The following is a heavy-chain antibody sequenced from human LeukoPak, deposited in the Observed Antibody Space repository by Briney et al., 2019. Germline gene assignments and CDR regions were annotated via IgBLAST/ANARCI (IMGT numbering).Heavy chain of an antibody. J-gene: IGHJ4*02. CDR3: ARESAITMVRGVDY. CDR2: ISSSGSTI. V-gene: IGHV3-48*03. CDR1: GFTFSSYE. Sequence: GGSLRLSCAASGFTFSSYEMNWVRQALGKGLEWVSYISSSGSTIYYADSVKGRFTISRDNAKNSLYLQMNSLRAEDTAVYYCARESAITMVRGVDYWGQGTLVTVSS. D-gene: IGHD3-10*01.